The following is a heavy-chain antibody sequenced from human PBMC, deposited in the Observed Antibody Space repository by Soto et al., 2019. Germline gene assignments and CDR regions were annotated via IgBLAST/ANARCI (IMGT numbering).Heavy chain of an antibody. D-gene: IGHD3-3*01. CDR2: IKQDGSEK. Sequence: GGSLRVSCAASGFTFSSYWMSWGRQAPGKGLEWVANIKQDGSEKYYVDSVKGRFTISRDNAKNSLYLQMNSLRAEDTAVYYCARAPLYYDFWSGFDAFDIWGQGTMVTVS. CDR3: ARAPLYYDFWSGFDAFDI. V-gene: IGHV3-7*01. J-gene: IGHJ3*02. CDR1: GFTFSSYW.